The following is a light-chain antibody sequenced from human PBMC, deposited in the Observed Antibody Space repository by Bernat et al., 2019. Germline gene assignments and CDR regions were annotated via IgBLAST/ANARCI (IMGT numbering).Light chain of an antibody. CDR1: QSVSSSY. J-gene: IGKJ2*01. Sequence: IVLTQSPGTLSLSPGETATLSCRASQSVSSSYLAWYQHKPGQAPRLLMYGTSSRATGIPDRFSGSVSGTHFTLTISRLEPDDFAVYYCQVYDNSPPAYTFGQGTKLEIQ. CDR3: QVYDNSPPAYT. V-gene: IGKV3-20*01. CDR2: GTS.